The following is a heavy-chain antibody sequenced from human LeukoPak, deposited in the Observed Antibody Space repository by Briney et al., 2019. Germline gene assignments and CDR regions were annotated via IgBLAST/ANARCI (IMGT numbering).Heavy chain of an antibody. V-gene: IGHV3-74*01. CDR1: GFTFSNYW. Sequence: GGSLRLSCAASGFTFSNYWMHWVRQAPGKGLVWVSRINGDGSTTNYADSVKGRFTISRDIAKNTLYLQMNSLRAEDTGVYYCAKDHYWSIDYWGRGTLVTVSS. J-gene: IGHJ4*02. D-gene: IGHD3-3*01. CDR2: INGDGSTT. CDR3: AKDHYWSIDY.